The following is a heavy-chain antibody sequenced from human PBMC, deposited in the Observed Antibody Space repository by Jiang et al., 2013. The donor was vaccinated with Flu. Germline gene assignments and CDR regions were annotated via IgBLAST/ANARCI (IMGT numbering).Heavy chain of an antibody. CDR2: ISYDGSNK. CDR3: AKVRRAITMVRGEWGYFDY. CDR1: GFTFSSYG. D-gene: IGHD3-10*01. Sequence: VQLLESGGGVVQPGRSLRLSCAASGFTFSSYGMHWVRQAPGKGLEWVAVISYDGSNKYYADSVKGRFTISRDNSKNTLYLQMNSLRTEDTAVYYCAKVRRAITMVRGEWGYFDYWGQGTLVTVSS. V-gene: IGHV3-30*18. J-gene: IGHJ4*02.